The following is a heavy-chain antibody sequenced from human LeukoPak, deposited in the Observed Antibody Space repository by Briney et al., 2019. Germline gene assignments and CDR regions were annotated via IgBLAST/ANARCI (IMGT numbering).Heavy chain of an antibody. CDR3: TRDRPNYYGSDGHYYRRNGDY. CDR2: ISSKGELT. V-gene: IGHV3-23*01. CDR1: GFTFSIYA. Sequence: GGSLRLSCAASGFTFSIYAMSWVRQAPGKGLEWVSSISSKGELTFYADSVKGRFTISRDNSESTLYLQMNILRAEDTAIYYCTRDRPNYYGSDGHYYRRNGDYWGQGTLVTVSS. D-gene: IGHD3-22*01. J-gene: IGHJ4*02.